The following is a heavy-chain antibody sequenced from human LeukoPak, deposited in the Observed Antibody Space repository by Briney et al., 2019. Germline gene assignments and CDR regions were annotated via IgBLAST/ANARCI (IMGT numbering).Heavy chain of an antibody. CDR3: ARGGITGTDYYYYYMDV. J-gene: IGHJ6*03. Sequence: PGGSLRLSCAASGFTFSSYWIHWVRQAPGKGLVWVSRIDTDGSNTNYADSVKGRFTISRDNAKNSLYLQMNSLRAEDTAVYYCARGGITGTDYYYYYMDVWGKGTTVTVSS. V-gene: IGHV3-74*01. D-gene: IGHD1-20*01. CDR1: GFTFSSYW. CDR2: IDTDGSNT.